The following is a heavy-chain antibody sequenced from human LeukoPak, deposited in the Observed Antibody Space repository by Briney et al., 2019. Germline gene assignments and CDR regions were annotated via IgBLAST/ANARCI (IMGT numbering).Heavy chain of an antibody. Sequence: ASVKVSCKVSGYTLTELSMHWVRQAPRKGLEWMGGFDPEDGETIYAQKFQGRVTMTEDTSTDTAYMELSSLRSEDTAVYYCATGHTSPYGSGSYDAFDIWGQGTMVTVSS. CDR1: GYTLTELS. J-gene: IGHJ3*02. V-gene: IGHV1-24*01. CDR2: FDPEDGET. CDR3: ATGHTSPYGSGSYDAFDI. D-gene: IGHD3-10*01.